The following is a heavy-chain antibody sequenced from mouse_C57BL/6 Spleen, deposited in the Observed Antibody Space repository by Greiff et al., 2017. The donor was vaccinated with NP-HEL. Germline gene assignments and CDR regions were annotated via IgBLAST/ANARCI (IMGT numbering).Heavy chain of an antibody. Sequence: VQLQQSGAELVMPGASVKLSCKASGYTFTSYWMHWVKQRPGQGLEWIGEIDPSDSYTNYNQKFKGKSTLTVDKSSSTAYMQLSSLTSEDYAVYYCARGSGQLRPSYAMDYWGQGTSVTVSS. J-gene: IGHJ4*01. V-gene: IGHV1-69*01. CDR3: ARGSGQLRPSYAMDY. CDR1: GYTFTSYW. CDR2: IDPSDSYT. D-gene: IGHD3-2*02.